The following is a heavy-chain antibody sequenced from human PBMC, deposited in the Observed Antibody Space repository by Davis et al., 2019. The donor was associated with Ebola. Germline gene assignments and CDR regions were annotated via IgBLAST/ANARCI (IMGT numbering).Heavy chain of an antibody. V-gene: IGHV3-23*01. J-gene: IGHJ4*02. CDR3: AKGDRVIYYYDSSDDY. D-gene: IGHD3-22*01. CDR2: ISGSSGST. CDR1: GFTFSSYA. Sequence: GGSLRLSCAASGFTFSSYAMSWVRQAPGKGLEWVSAISGSSGSTYYVDSVKGRFTISRDNSKNTVYLQMNTLRAEDTAVYYCAKGDRVIYYYDSSDDYWGQGTLVTVSS.